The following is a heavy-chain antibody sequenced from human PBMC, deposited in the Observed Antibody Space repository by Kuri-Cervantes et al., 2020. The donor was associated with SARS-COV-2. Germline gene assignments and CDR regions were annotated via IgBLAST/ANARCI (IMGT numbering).Heavy chain of an antibody. CDR1: GFTFSSYG. V-gene: IGHV3-30*03. CDR2: ISYDGSNK. CDR3: ARGEHYYDSSGYYSRDY. Sequence: GGSLRLSCTASGFTFSSYGMHWVRQAPGKGLEWVAVISYDGSNKYYADSVKGRFTIPRDNSKNTLYLQMNSLRAEDTAVYYCARGEHYYDSSGYYSRDYWGQGTLVTVSS. J-gene: IGHJ4*02. D-gene: IGHD3-22*01.